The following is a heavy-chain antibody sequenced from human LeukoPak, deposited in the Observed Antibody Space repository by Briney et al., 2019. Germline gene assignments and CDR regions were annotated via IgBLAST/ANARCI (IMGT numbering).Heavy chain of an antibody. Sequence: PGGSLRLSCAASGFTVRSNYMSWVRQAPGKGLEWVSVIYSGGSTYYTDAVKGRFTISRDNSKNTLYLRMNSLRAEDTAVYYCTGVRGVGAFSDYWGQGTLVTVSS. CDR3: TGVRGVGAFSDY. J-gene: IGHJ4*02. CDR1: GFTVRSNY. V-gene: IGHV3-66*01. D-gene: IGHD1-26*01. CDR2: IYSGGST.